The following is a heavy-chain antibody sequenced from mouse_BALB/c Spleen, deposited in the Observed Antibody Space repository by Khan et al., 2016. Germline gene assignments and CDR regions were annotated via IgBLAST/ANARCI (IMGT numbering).Heavy chain of an antibody. CDR1: GYTFTSYW. Sequence: VQLQESGAELAKPGASVKMSCKASGYTFTSYWMHWVKQRPGQGLEWIGYINPSTGYTEYNQKFKDKATLTADKSSSTAYMQLSSLTSEDSAVYYCARVGSSSYYYAMDYWGQGTSVTVSS. D-gene: IGHD1-1*01. CDR2: INPSTGYT. V-gene: IGHV1-7*01. J-gene: IGHJ4*01. CDR3: ARVGSSSYYYAMDY.